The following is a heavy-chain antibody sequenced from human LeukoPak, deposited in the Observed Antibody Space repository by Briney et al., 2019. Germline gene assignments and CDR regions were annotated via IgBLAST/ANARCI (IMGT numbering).Heavy chain of an antibody. CDR3: ARDQGDSSGYKSSDAFDI. Sequence: ASVKVSCKASGYTFTGYYMHWVRQAPGQGLEWMGWINPNSGGTNYAQKFQGRVTMTRDTSISTAYMELSSLRSEDTAVYYCARDQGDSSGYKSSDAFDIWGQGTMVTVSS. CDR2: INPNSGGT. J-gene: IGHJ3*02. V-gene: IGHV1-2*02. CDR1: GYTFTGYY. D-gene: IGHD3-22*01.